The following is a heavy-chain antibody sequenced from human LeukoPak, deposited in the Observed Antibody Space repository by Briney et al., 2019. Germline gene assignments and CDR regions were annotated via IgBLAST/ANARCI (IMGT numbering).Heavy chain of an antibody. D-gene: IGHD6-19*01. CDR3: AKGVKQSPSYYMDV. Sequence: PGGSLRLSCAASGFTFSSCAMSWVRQAPGKGLEWVSTISVSSGAIFYADSVRGRFTISRDNSKNTLFLQRDSLRDDDTAVYYCAKGVKQSPSYYMDVWGKGPAVTVSS. J-gene: IGHJ6*03. CDR2: ISVSSGAI. CDR1: GFTFSSCA. V-gene: IGHV3-23*01.